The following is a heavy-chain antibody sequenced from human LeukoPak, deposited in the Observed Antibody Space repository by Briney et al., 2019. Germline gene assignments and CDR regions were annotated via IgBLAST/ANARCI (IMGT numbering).Heavy chain of an antibody. J-gene: IGHJ6*02. Sequence: SVTVSCKASGGTFISYAISWVRQAPGQGLEWMGRIIPILGIANYSQKFQGRVTITADKSTSTAYMELSSLRSEDTAVYYCESIAAAGTYYYYGMDVWGQGTTVTVSS. CDR2: IIPILGIA. CDR3: ESIAAAGTYYYYGMDV. D-gene: IGHD6-13*01. CDR1: GGTFISYA. V-gene: IGHV1-69*04.